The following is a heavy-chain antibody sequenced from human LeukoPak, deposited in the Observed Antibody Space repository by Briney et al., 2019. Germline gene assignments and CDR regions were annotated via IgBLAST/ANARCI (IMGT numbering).Heavy chain of an antibody. CDR1: GFTFSNYG. V-gene: IGHV3-33*08. Sequence: GGSLRLSCATSGFTFSNYGMHWVRQAPGKGLEWVAVIWYDGSNKYYADSVKGRFTISRDNSKNTLYLQMNSLRAEDTAVYYCAREAIAVAGTHAFDIWGQGTMVTVSS. CDR3: AREAIAVAGTHAFDI. D-gene: IGHD6-19*01. J-gene: IGHJ3*02. CDR2: IWYDGSNK.